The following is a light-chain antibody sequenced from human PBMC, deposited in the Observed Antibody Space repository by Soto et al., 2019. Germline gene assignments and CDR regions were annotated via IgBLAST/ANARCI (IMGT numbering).Light chain of an antibody. V-gene: IGKV3-11*01. CDR1: QSVTNF. Sequence: EIVSTQSPATLSLSPGERATLSCRASQSVTNFLAWYQQKLGQAPRLLIYDASKRATGIPGRFSGSGSGTDFTLTIANLEPEDFAVYYCQQRINWPLTFGGGTKVEIK. J-gene: IGKJ4*01. CDR3: QQRINWPLT. CDR2: DAS.